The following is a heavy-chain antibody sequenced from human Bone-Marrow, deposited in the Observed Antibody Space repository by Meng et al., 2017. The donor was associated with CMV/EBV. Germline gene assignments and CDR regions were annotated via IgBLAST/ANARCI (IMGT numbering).Heavy chain of an antibody. V-gene: IGHV3-21*01. D-gene: IGHD2-2*01. CDR2: ISSSSSYI. CDR1: GFTFSSYS. CDR3: AVDCSSTSCYFINDAFDI. J-gene: IGHJ3*02. Sequence: GESLKISCAASGFTFSSYSMNWVRQAPGKGLEWVSSISSSSSYIYYADSVKGRFTISRDNAKNSLYLQMNSLRAEDTAVYYCAVDCSSTSCYFINDAFDIWGQGKMVTVSS.